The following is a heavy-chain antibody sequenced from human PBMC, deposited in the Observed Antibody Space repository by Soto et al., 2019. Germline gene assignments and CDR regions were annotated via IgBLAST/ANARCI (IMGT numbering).Heavy chain of an antibody. D-gene: IGHD6-13*01. V-gene: IGHV1-69*01. CDR3: ARGGQHRKASYYYDMDV. CDR1: GGTFSIYS. J-gene: IGHJ6*01. Sequence: QVQLVQSGAEVKKPGSSVTVSCTASGGTFSIYSINWVRQAPGQGLEWMGGSIPIFRTANYAQKFQGRVTITADESTSTVYMELSSLRSEDTAVYYCARGGQHRKASYYYDMDVWGQGTTVTVSS. CDR2: SIPIFRTA.